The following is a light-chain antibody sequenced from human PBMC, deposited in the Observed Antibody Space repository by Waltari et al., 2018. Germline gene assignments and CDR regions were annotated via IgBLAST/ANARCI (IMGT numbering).Light chain of an antibody. J-gene: IGLJ1*01. CDR2: EVT. CDR1: SSDVGNYNL. V-gene: IGLV2-23*02. CDR3: CSYVGLGIYV. Sequence: QAVLTDPASASGSPGQSITISCTGTSSDVGNYNLVSWYQQYAGKAPKLMVYEVTRRASVVSDRSAGSKSGTTASLTTCGLQSEDEAYYYCCSYVGLGIYVFGTGTKVTVL.